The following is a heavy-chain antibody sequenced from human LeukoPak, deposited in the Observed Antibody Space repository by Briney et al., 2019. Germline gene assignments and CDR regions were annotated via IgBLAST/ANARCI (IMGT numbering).Heavy chain of an antibody. Sequence: GGSLRLSCAASGFTFSSYSMNWVRQAPGKGLEWVSSISSSSSYIYYADSVKGRFIISRDNAESTLYMEVNNLRAEDTGLYYCAREDALERLQWGQGTLVTVSS. V-gene: IGHV3-21*01. CDR2: ISSSSSYI. CDR3: AREDALERLQ. CDR1: GFTFSSYS. D-gene: IGHD6-25*01. J-gene: IGHJ4*02.